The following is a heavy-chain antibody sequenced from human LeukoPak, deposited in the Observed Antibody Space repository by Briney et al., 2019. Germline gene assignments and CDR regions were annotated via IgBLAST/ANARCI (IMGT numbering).Heavy chain of an antibody. CDR2: IYHSGST. CDR3: ARDRRSGSYYVRFDY. D-gene: IGHD1-26*01. J-gene: IGHJ4*02. CDR1: GFTFSSYSM. V-gene: IGHV4-4*02. Sequence: PGGSLRLSCAASGFTFSSYSMNWVRQPPGKGLEWIGEIYHSGSTNYNPSLKSRVTISVDKSKNQFSLKLSSVTAADTAVYYCARDRRSGSYYVRFDYWGQGTLVTVSS.